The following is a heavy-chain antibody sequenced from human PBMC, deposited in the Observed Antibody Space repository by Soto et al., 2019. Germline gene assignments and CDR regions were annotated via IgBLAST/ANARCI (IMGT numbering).Heavy chain of an antibody. CDR3: TTIAGQFGSSWFEWSSVKI. D-gene: IGHD6-13*01. V-gene: IGHV3-15*07. Sequence: EVQLLESGGGLVQPGGSLRLSCAASGFNFTNAWMNWVRQAPGKGLEWVGRIKSKSKGATTDDAAPVKGRFTISRDDSKNTLYLQMNSLKTEDTAVYYCTTIAGQFGSSWFEWSSVKIWGQGTTVTVSS. CDR1: GFNFTNAW. CDR2: IKSKSKGATT. J-gene: IGHJ6*02.